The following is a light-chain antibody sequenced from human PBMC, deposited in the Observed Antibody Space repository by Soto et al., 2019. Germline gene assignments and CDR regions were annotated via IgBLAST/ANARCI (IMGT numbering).Light chain of an antibody. CDR3: QQYGGSPLYT. J-gene: IGKJ2*01. Sequence: EIVLTQSPGTLSLSPGERATLSCRASQSVSSSYLVWYQQKPGQAPRLLIYGASSRATGIPDRFSGSESGTDFTLTISRLEPEDFAVYYCQQYGGSPLYTFGQGTKLEIK. CDR1: QSVSSSY. V-gene: IGKV3-20*01. CDR2: GAS.